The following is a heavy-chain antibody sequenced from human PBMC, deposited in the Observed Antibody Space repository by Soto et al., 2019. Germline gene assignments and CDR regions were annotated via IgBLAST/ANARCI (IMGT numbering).Heavy chain of an antibody. J-gene: IGHJ5*02. D-gene: IGHD3-10*01. CDR1: GFTFSDYY. CDR2: ISSSGSTI. Sequence: PVGSLRLSCAASGFTFSDYYMSWIRQAPGKGLEWVSYISSSGSTIYYADSVKGRFTISRDNAKNSLYLQMNSLRAEDTAVYYCARDRRITMVRGASDWFDPWGQGTLVTVSS. CDR3: ARDRRITMVRGASDWFDP. V-gene: IGHV3-11*01.